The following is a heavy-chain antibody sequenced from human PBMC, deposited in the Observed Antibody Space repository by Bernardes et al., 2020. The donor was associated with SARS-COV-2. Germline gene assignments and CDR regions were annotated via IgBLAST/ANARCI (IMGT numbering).Heavy chain of an antibody. Sequence: SETLSLTCTVSGGSISSYYWSWIRQPPGKGLEWIGYIYYSGSTNYNPSLKSRVTISVDTSKNQFSLKLSSVTAADTAVYYCAKDSSPWFRELSGIDNWGQGTLVTVSS. V-gene: IGHV4-59*01. CDR2: IYYSGST. CDR1: GGSISSYY. J-gene: IGHJ4*02. D-gene: IGHD3-10*01. CDR3: AKDSSPWFRELSGIDN.